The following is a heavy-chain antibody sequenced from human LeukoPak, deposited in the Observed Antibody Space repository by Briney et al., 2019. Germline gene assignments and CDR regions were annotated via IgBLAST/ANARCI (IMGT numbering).Heavy chain of an antibody. Sequence: PGGSLRLSCAASGFTFSSYGMHWVRQAPGKGLEWVAVISYDGSNKYCADSVKGRFTISRDNSKNTLYLQMNSLRAEDTAVYYCACRPLSVPYYWGQGTLVTVSS. V-gene: IGHV3-30*03. CDR3: ACRPLSVPYY. CDR2: ISYDGSNK. CDR1: GFTFSSYG. J-gene: IGHJ4*02. D-gene: IGHD3-16*02.